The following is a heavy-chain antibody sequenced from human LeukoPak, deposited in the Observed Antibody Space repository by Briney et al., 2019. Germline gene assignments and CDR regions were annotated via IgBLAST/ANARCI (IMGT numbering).Heavy chain of an antibody. CDR2: IYSGGST. J-gene: IGHJ4*02. Sequence: GGSLRLSCAASGFTVSSNYMSWVRQAPGKGLEWVSVIYSGGSTYYADSVKGRFTISRDNSKNTLYLQMSSLTIEDTAVYYCARGATYAYYQDYWGQGTLVTVPS. V-gene: IGHV3-53*05. CDR3: ARGATYAYYQDY. CDR1: GFTVSSNY. D-gene: IGHD1-26*01.